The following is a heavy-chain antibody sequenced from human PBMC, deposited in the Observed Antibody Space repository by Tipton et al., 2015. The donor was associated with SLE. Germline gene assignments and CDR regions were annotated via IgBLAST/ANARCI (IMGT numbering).Heavy chain of an antibody. CDR3: AREDYGVGNFDY. CDR2: ISNGNT. V-gene: IGHV1-18*01. CDR1: GYTFRSYG. J-gene: IGHJ4*02. D-gene: IGHD4-17*01. Sequence: QLVQSGAEVKKPGASVKVSCKASGYTFRSYGISWVRQAPGQGLEWMGWISNGNTNYAQKFQGRVTMTTDTSTSTVYMELRSLRSDDTAVYYCAREDYGVGNFDYWGQGALVTVSS.